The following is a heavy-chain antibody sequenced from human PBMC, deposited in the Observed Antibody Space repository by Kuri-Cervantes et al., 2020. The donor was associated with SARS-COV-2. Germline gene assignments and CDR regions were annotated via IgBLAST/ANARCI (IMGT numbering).Heavy chain of an antibody. J-gene: IGHJ6*03. D-gene: IGHD4-23*01. CDR1: ETTFPNYD. V-gene: IGHV1-18*01. CDR3: ARCPPLAVVTVYYYYYMDV. Sequence: ASVKVSCKAPETTFPNYDINWVRQATGQGLEWMGWISAYNGNTNYAQKLQGRVTMTTDTSTSTAYMELRSLRSDDTAVYYCARCPPLAVVTVYYYYYMDVWGKGTTVTVSS. CDR2: ISAYNGNT.